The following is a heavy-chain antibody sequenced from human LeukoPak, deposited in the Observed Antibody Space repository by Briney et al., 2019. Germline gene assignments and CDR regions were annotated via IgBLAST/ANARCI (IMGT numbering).Heavy chain of an antibody. CDR3: ARDWHYDFWSGYYTHYYYYYYMDV. CDR1: GGSFSGYY. V-gene: IGHV4-34*01. Sequence: PSETLSLTCAASGGSFSGYYWSWIRQPPGKGLEWIGEINHSGSTNYNPSLKSRVTVSVDTSKNQFSLKLSSVTAADTAVYYCARDWHYDFWSGYYTHYYYYYYMDVWGKGTTVTVSS. D-gene: IGHD3-3*01. J-gene: IGHJ6*03. CDR2: INHSGST.